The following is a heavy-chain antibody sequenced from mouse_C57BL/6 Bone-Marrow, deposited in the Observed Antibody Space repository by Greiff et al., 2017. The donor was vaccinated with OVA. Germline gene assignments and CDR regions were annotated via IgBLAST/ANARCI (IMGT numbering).Heavy chain of an antibody. CDR1: GYTFTDYE. D-gene: IGHD1-1*01. V-gene: IGHV1-15*01. J-gene: IGHJ2*01. CDR3: TRIGGYYYGSSYYFDY. Sequence: QVQLQQSGAELVRPGASVTLSCKASGYTFTDYEMHWVKQTPVHGLEWIGAIDPETGGTAYNQKFKGKAILTADKSSSTAYMELRSLTSEDSGVYYCTRIGGYYYGSSYYFDYWGQGTTLTVSS. CDR2: IDPETGGT.